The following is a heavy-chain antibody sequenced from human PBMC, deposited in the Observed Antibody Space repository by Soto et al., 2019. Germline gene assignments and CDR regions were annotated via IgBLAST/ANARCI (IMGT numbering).Heavy chain of an antibody. CDR2: IRNKAKSYTI. V-gene: IGHV3-72*01. CDR1: GFTFSDHY. Sequence: EVQLVESGGGLVQPGGSLRLSCAASGFTFSDHYMDWVRQAPGKGLEWIGRIRNKAKSYTIEYAASVKGRFTVSRDDSRSSLYLQMDSLKTEDTAVYYCARAGAYCNGGTCHYSFDHWGQGTLVTVSS. J-gene: IGHJ4*02. CDR3: ARAGAYCNGGTCHYSFDH. D-gene: IGHD2-15*01.